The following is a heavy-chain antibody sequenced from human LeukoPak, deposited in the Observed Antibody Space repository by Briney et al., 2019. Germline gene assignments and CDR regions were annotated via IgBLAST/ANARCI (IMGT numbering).Heavy chain of an antibody. Sequence: PGTLSLTCTLSGGSLCLYFWNWIWHSPGKGLGNIGYIYYNGNTDYNPSLQSRVTISVDTSKSQFSLKLSSVTAADTAVYYCARDPSSDGGYFDYWGQGILVTVSS. CDR2: IYYNGNT. CDR1: GGSLCLYF. V-gene: IGHV4-59*01. CDR3: ARDPSSDGGYFDY. J-gene: IGHJ4*02. D-gene: IGHD3-16*01.